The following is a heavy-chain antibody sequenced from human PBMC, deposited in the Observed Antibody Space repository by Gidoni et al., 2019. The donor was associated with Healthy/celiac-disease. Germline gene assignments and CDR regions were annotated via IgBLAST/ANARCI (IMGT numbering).Heavy chain of an antibody. CDR2: IYHSGST. V-gene: IGHV4-4*02. CDR3: ARGYCSSTSCPPGG. D-gene: IGHD2-2*01. CDR1: GGSISSSNW. Sequence: VQLQESGPGLGKPSGTLSLTCAVSGGSISSSNWGSWVRQPPGKGLEWFGEIYHSGSTNYNPSLKSRVTISVAQSKNQFSLKLSSVPAADTAVYYCARGYCSSTSCPPGGWGQGTLVTVSS. J-gene: IGHJ4*02.